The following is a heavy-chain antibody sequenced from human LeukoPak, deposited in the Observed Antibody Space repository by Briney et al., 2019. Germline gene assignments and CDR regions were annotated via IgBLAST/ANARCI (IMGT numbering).Heavy chain of an antibody. J-gene: IGHJ4*02. V-gene: IGHV4-61*01. D-gene: IGHD2-2*01. Sequence: SETLSLTCTVSGGSVNSGLYYWSWIRQPPGKGLEWNGYIYYSGSTNYNPSLKSRVTISLDTSKNQFSLKLSSVTAADTAVYYCARSLYCSTNRCYPSDCFDYWGQGTLVTVSS. CDR2: IYYSGST. CDR3: ARSLYCSTNRCYPSDCFDY. CDR1: GGSVNSGLYY.